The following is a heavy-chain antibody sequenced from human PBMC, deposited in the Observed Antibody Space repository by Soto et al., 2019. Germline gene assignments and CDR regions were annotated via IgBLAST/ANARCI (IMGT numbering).Heavy chain of an antibody. D-gene: IGHD3-3*02. J-gene: IGHJ4*02. Sequence: QVQLVQSAAEVKKPGSSVKVSCKASGGTFSSYAISWVRQAPGQGLEWMGGIIPIFGTANYAQKFEGRDRVTADECTSTAYMELSSLRSEDTAVYYCARARGAFLEWLAFDYWGQGTLVTVSS. CDR1: GGTFSSYA. CDR2: IIPIFGTA. V-gene: IGHV1-69*12. CDR3: ARARGAFLEWLAFDY.